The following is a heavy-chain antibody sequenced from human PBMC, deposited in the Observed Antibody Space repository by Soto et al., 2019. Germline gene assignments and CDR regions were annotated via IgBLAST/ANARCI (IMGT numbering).Heavy chain of an antibody. J-gene: IGHJ6*02. CDR1: GFSFNTYW. Sequence: EVQLVESGGGLVQPGGSLRLSCAASGFSFNTYWMHWVRQAPGKGLVWVSRISADGSITNHADSVRGRFTISRDNAKNTVYLQMNRLRAEDTAVYCCARGLRGYYGMDVWGQGTTVTVSS. CDR3: ARGLRGYYGMDV. CDR2: ISADGSIT. V-gene: IGHV3-74*01.